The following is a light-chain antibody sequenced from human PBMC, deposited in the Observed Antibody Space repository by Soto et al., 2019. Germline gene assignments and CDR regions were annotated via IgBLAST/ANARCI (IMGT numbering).Light chain of an antibody. V-gene: IGLV1-40*01. Sequence: QSVLTRRPSVSGAPGQRVTISCTGSSSNIGAGYDVHWYQQLPGTAPKLLIYGNGNRPSGVPDRFSGSKSGTSASLAITGLQAEDEADYYCQSYDSSLSGYVFGTGTKVTVL. CDR3: QSYDSSLSGYV. CDR1: SSNIGAGYD. CDR2: GNG. J-gene: IGLJ1*01.